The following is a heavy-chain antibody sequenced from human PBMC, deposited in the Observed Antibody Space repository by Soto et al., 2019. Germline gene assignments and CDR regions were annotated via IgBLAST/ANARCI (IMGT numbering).Heavy chain of an antibody. CDR2: IYYTGST. CDR1: GGSISSSSYY. V-gene: IGHV4-39*07. Sequence: SETLSLTCTVSGGSISSSSYYWGWIRQPPGKGLEWIGYIYYTGSTYYNPSLKSRVTISVDTSKNQFSLKLSSVTAADTAVYYCARASGCSGDSCAFDPWGQGTLVTSPQ. D-gene: IGHD2-15*01. CDR3: ARASGCSGDSCAFDP. J-gene: IGHJ5*02.